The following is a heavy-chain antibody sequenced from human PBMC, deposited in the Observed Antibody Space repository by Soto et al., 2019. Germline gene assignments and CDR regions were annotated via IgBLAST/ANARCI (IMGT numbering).Heavy chain of an antibody. J-gene: IGHJ6*02. Sequence: GGSLRLSCAASGFTFSSYGMHWVRQAPGKGLEWVAVISYDGSNKYYADSVKGRFTISRDNSKNTLYLQMNSLRAEDTAVYYCAKDRVYGDTLYRYYGMDVWGQGTTVTVSS. CDR3: AKDRVYGDTLYRYYGMDV. D-gene: IGHD4-17*01. CDR1: GFTFSSYG. V-gene: IGHV3-30*18. CDR2: ISYDGSNK.